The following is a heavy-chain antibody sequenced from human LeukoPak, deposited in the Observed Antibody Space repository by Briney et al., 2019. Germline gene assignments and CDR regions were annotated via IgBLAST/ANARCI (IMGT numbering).Heavy chain of an antibody. V-gene: IGHV3-48*03. Sequence: GGSLRLSCEASGFTLSGDEMNWVREGPGKGLEWISYICGRGVTTYYADSVKGRFTISRDDAKKLLYLDMNSLRAEATPVYSCARDLYYYGSGNYVPGLPDYWGQGTLVTVSS. CDR3: ARDLYYYGSGNYVPGLPDY. CDR2: ICGRGVTT. J-gene: IGHJ4*02. CDR1: GFTLSGDE. D-gene: IGHD3-10*01.